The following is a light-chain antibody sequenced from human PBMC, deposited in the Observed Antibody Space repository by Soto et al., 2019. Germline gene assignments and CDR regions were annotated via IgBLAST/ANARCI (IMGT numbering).Light chain of an antibody. J-gene: IGLJ3*02. Sequence: QSVLTQSSSASASLGSSVKLTCTLSSGHSSYIIAWHQQQPGKAPRYLMKLEGSGSYNKGSGVPDRFSGSSSGAGRYLTISIRQSEDEADYYCETWDSNTKVFGGGTKLPVL. CDR3: ETWDSNTKV. CDR2: LEGSGSY. V-gene: IGLV4-60*03. CDR1: SGHSSYI.